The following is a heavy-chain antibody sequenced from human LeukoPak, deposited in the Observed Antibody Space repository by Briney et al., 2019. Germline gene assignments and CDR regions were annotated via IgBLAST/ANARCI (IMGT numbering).Heavy chain of an antibody. J-gene: IGHJ3*02. Sequence: GGSLRLSCAASGFTFSSYAMRWIRQAPGKGLEWVSVVSGSGGSTDYADSVKGRFTISRDNSKDTLFLQMNSLRAEDTAVYYCAKEGAASSGWYGDAFDIWGQGTMVTVSS. D-gene: IGHD6-19*01. CDR2: VSGSGGST. CDR3: AKEGAASSGWYGDAFDI. V-gene: IGHV3-23*01. CDR1: GFTFSSYA.